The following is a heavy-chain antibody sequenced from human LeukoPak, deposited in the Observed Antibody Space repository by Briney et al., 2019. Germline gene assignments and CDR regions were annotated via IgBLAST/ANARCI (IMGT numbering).Heavy chain of an antibody. Sequence: ASVKVSCKASGYTFTGYYMHWVRQAPGQGLEWMGWINFKSGGTNYAQKFQGRVSMTRDTSINTAYMQLGRLRSDDTAVYYCARSPHILTGENFNYWGQGTLLTVSS. CDR1: GYTFTGYY. J-gene: IGHJ4*02. D-gene: IGHD3-9*01. CDR2: INFKSGGT. V-gene: IGHV1-2*02. CDR3: ARSPHILTGENFNY.